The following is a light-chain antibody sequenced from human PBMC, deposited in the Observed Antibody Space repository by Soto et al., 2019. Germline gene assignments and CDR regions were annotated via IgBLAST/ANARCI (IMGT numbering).Light chain of an antibody. CDR2: DVK. CDR3: SSYTNSSTYVV. J-gene: IGLJ2*01. V-gene: IGLV2-14*01. CDR1: SSDVGGYNY. Sequence: QSALTQPASVSGSPGQSITISCTGTSSDVGGYNYVSWYQQHPGKAPKLLIYDVKNRPSGVSNRFSGSKSGNTASLTISGLQAEDEADYYCSSYTNSSTYVVFGGGTKVTVL.